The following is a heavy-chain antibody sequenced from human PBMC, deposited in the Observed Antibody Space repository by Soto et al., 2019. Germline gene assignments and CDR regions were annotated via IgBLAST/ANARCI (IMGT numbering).Heavy chain of an antibody. V-gene: IGHV3-23*01. Sequence: GGSLRLSCAAPGFTFGSYAMSWVRQAPGRGLEWVSAVSGSGDSTYYADSVKGRFTISRDNSKNTLYLQMNSLGAEDTAVYYCAKARGSSTPAPGSYWGQGSLVTVSS. CDR3: AKARGSSTPAPGSY. J-gene: IGHJ4*02. CDR1: GFTFGSYA. D-gene: IGHD3-16*01. CDR2: VSGSGDST.